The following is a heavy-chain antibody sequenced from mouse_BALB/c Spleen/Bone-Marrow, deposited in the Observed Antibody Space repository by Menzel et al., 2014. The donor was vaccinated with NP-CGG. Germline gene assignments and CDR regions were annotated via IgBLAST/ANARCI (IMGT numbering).Heavy chain of an antibody. V-gene: IGHV1S137*01. D-gene: IGHD2-14*01. CDR1: GYTFTDHA. CDR2: ISDYYGDA. CDR3: ARSGKVRNAMDY. J-gene: IGHJ4*01. Sequence: VRLVESGAKLVRPGVSVKISCKGSGYTFTDHAIHWVKRSHAKSLEWIGVISDYYGDAIYNQKFKGKATMTVDKSSSTAYMELARLTSEDSAIYYCARSGKVRNAMDYWGQGTSVTVSS.